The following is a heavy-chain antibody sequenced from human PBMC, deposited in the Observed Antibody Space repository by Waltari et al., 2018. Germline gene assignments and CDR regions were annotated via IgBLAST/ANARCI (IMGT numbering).Heavy chain of an antibody. V-gene: IGHV4-31*03. D-gene: IGHD4-17*01. Sequence: QVQLQESGPGLVKPSQTLSLTCTVSGGSISSGGYYWSWNAQHPGKGLEWIGYIYYSGSTYYNPSLKSRVTISVDTSKNQFSLKLSSVTAADTAVYYCARGGDYGGNLDYWGQGTLVTVSS. J-gene: IGHJ4*02. CDR1: GGSISSGGYY. CDR3: ARGGDYGGNLDY. CDR2: IYYSGST.